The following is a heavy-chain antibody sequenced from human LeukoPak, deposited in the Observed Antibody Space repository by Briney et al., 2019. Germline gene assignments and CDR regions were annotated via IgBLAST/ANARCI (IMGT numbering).Heavy chain of an antibody. CDR1: GYTFTSYG. Sequence: GASVKVSCKASGYTFTSYGFSWVRQAPGQGLEWVGWISAYNGQTVYAQRLQGRVTLTTDTSTTTAYMELRSLTSDDAAVYYCARDLGSYDVDHWGQGTLVLVSS. D-gene: IGHD3-22*01. V-gene: IGHV1-18*01. CDR3: ARDLGSYDVDH. CDR2: ISAYNGQT. J-gene: IGHJ4*02.